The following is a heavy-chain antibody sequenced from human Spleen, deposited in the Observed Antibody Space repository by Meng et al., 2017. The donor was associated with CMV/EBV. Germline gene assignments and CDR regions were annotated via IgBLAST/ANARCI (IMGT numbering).Heavy chain of an antibody. CDR2: IHYSGST. D-gene: IGHD3-22*01. V-gene: IGHV4-31*03. CDR3: ARYVFDSSSLYSNWFDP. J-gene: IGHJ5*02. CDR1: CGSISSGSYY. Sequence: QGPRQESGPGLVNPSPTLSLPCTVSCGSISSGSYYWGWIRQLPGKGLEWIAYIHYSGSTYYSPSLKSRVTISVDTSRNQLSLKLSSMTAADTAVYYCARYVFDSSSLYSNWFDPWGQGTLVTVSS.